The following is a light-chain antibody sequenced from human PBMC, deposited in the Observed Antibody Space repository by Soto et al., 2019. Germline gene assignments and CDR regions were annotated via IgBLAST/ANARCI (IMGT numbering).Light chain of an antibody. V-gene: IGKV3-20*01. CDR2: GAS. CDR1: QSVSSD. Sequence: EIVMTQSPATLSVSPGERATLSCRASQSVSSDLAWYQQKFGQAPRLLIYGASSRATGIPDRFSGSGSGTDFTLTISRLEPEDFAVYYCQQYGTSWTFGQGTKVDIK. CDR3: QQYGTSWT. J-gene: IGKJ1*01.